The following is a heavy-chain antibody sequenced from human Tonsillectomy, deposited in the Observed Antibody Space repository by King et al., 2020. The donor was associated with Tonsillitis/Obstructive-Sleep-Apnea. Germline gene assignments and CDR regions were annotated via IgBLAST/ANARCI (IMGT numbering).Heavy chain of an antibody. CDR2: IIPILGIA. D-gene: IGHD3-10*01. CDR3: ARDGGYDYGSGSYFDY. CDR1: GGTFSSYA. V-gene: IGHV1-69*10. J-gene: IGHJ4*02. Sequence: QLVQSGAEVKKPGSSVKVSCKASGGTFSSYAISWVRQAPGQGLEWMGGIIPILGIANYAQKFQGRVTITADKSTSTAYMELSSLRSEDTAVYYCARDGGYDYGSGSYFDYWGQGTLVTVSS.